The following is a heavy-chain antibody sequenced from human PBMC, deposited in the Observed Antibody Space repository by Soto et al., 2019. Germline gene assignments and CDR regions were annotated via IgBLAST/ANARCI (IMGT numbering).Heavy chain of an antibody. CDR3: AREATVAPFDY. CDR1: GFTFSSYW. CDR2: INSDGSST. J-gene: IGHJ4*02. D-gene: IGHD4-17*01. V-gene: IGHV3-74*01. Sequence: GGSLRLSCAASGFTFSSYWMHWVRQAPGKGLVWVSRINSDGSSTSYADSVKGRFTISRDNAKNTLYLQMNSLRAEDTAVYYCAREATVAPFDYWGQGTLVTVSS.